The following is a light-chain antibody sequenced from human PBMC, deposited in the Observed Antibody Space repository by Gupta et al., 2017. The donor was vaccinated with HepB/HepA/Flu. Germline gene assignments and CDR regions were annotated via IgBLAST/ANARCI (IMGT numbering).Light chain of an antibody. CDR3: QSYDTSLSGRV. J-gene: IGLJ3*02. CDR2: GNS. V-gene: IGLV1-40*01. Sequence: QSVLTQPPSVSGALGQRVTISCTGSSSNIGAGFDVHWYQQLPGTAPKLLIYGNSNRPSGVPDRFSGSKSATSASLAITGLQAEDEADYYCQSYDTSLSGRVFGGGTKLTVL. CDR1: SSNIGAGFD.